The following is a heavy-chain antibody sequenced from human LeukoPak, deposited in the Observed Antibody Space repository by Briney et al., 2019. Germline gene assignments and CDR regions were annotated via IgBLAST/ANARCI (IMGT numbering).Heavy chain of an antibody. CDR1: GYSFTSYW. V-gene: IGHV5-51*01. CDR2: IYPGDSDT. J-gene: IGHJ4*02. D-gene: IGHD2/OR15-2a*01. CDR3: ARIEYLNRDMGYYFDY. Sequence: GESLKISCKGSGYSFTSYWIGWVRQMPGKGLEWMGIIYPGDSDTRYSPSFQGQVTISADKSISTAYLQWSSLKASDTAMYYCARIEYLNRDMGYYFDYWGQGTLVTVSS.